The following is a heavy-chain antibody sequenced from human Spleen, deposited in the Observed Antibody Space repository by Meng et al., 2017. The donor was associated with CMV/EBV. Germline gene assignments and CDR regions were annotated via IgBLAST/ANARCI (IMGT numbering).Heavy chain of an antibody. Sequence: SVKVSCKASGGTFSSYAISWVRQAPGQGLEWMGGIIPIFGTANYAQKFQGRVTITTDESTSTAYMELSSLRSEDTAVYYCASQGGYCSSTSCYTPGDYWGQGTLVTVSS. CDR1: GGTFSSYA. D-gene: IGHD2-2*02. J-gene: IGHJ4*02. V-gene: IGHV1-69*05. CDR2: IIPIFGTA. CDR3: ASQGGYCSSTSCYTPGDY.